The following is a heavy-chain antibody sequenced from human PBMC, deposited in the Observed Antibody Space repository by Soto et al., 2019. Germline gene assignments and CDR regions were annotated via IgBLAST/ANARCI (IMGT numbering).Heavy chain of an antibody. CDR2: VSYDGSKE. CDR3: AKDTYYHDSSGYYVFDC. Sequence: GGSLRLSCAASGFTFISYGMHWVRQAPGKGLEWVAGVSYDGSKEYYTESVRGRFTISRDNSRNTLDLQMNSLRAEDTAVYYCAKDTYYHDSSGYYVFDCWGQGTLVTSPQ. V-gene: IGHV3-30*18. CDR1: GFTFISYG. J-gene: IGHJ4*02. D-gene: IGHD3-22*01.